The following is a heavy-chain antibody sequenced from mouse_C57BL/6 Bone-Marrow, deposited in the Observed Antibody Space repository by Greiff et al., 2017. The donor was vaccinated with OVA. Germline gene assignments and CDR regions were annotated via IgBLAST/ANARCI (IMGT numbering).Heavy chain of an antibody. Sequence: VQLQQPGAELVMPGASVKLSCKASGYTFTSYWMHWVKQRPGQGLEWIGEIDPSDSYTNYNQKFKGKSTLTVDKSSSTAYMQLSSLTSEDSAVYYCATRYYGNYEGFAYWGQGTTLTVSS. V-gene: IGHV1-69*01. D-gene: IGHD2-1*01. CDR3: ATRYYGNYEGFAY. CDR1: GYTFTSYW. J-gene: IGHJ2*01. CDR2: IDPSDSYT.